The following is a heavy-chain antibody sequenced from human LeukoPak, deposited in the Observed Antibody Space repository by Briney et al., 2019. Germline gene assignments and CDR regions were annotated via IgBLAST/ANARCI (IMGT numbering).Heavy chain of an antibody. Sequence: SVKVSCKASGGTFSSYAISWVRQAPGQGLEWMGGIIPIFGTANYAQKFQGRVPITTDESTSTAYMELSSLKSEDKAVYYCASIAAAGLSIYEYFQHWGQGTLVTVPS. D-gene: IGHD6-13*01. CDR1: GGTFSSYA. CDR2: IIPIFGTA. V-gene: IGHV1-69*05. CDR3: ASIAAAGLSIYEYFQH. J-gene: IGHJ1*01.